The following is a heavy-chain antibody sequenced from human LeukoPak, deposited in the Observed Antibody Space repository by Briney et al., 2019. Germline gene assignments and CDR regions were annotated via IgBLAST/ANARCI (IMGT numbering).Heavy chain of an antibody. Sequence: PSETLSLTCAVYGGSFSGYYWSWIRQPPGKGLEWIGEINHSGSTNYNPSLKSRVTISVDTSKNQFSLKLSSVTAADTAVYYCASGYSYDLFDYWGQGTLVTVSS. CDR2: INHSGST. CDR3: ASGYSYDLFDY. V-gene: IGHV4-34*01. CDR1: GGSFSGYY. J-gene: IGHJ4*02. D-gene: IGHD5-18*01.